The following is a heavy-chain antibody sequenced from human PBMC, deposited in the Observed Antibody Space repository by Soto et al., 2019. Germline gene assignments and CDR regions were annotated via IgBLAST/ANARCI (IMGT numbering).Heavy chain of an antibody. Sequence: GASVKVSCKASGYTFTSFGISWVRQAPGQGLEWMGWISAYNGNTNYAQKVQGRVTMTRDTSTSTVYMELSSLRSEDTAVYYCAWIPSSDSSGYYWGQGTLVTVSS. V-gene: IGHV1-18*01. CDR2: ISAYNGNT. CDR1: GYTFTSFG. J-gene: IGHJ4*02. CDR3: AWIPSSDSSGYY. D-gene: IGHD3-22*01.